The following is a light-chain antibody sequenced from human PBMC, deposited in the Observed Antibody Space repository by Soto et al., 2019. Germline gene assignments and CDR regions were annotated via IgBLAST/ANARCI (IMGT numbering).Light chain of an antibody. CDR3: QQYRDLPQT. CDR2: NSS. J-gene: IGKJ1*01. CDR1: QSVRSNY. V-gene: IGKV3-20*01. Sequence: EVVLPQSPGTLSLYPGERATLSCRASQSVRSNYLAWYQQKPGQAPRLLIYNSSTRATGIPDRFSGSGSGTDFTLTISRLEPEDFALYYCQQYRDLPQTFGQGTKVDIK.